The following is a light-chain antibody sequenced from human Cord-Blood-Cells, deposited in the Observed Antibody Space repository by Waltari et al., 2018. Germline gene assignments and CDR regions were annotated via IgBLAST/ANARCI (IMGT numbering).Light chain of an antibody. CDR1: SGHSSYA. Sequence: QLVLTHSPSASASLAASVKLTCTLSSGHSSYAIAWHQPQPEKGPRYLMKLNSDGSHSKGDGIPDRFSGSSSGAERYLTISSLQSEDEADYYCQTWGTGIPHWVFGGGTKLTVL. CDR2: LNSDGSH. J-gene: IGLJ3*02. V-gene: IGLV4-69*01. CDR3: QTWGTGIPHWV.